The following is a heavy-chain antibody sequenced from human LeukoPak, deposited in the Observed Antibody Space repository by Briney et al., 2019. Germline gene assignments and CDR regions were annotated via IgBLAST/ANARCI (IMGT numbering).Heavy chain of an antibody. CDR2: IGVRT. CDR1: GFSITDWP. J-gene: IGHJ4*02. CDR3: AAGHQNSLEGY. D-gene: IGHD1-1*01. V-gene: IGHV3-23*01. Sequence: PGGSLRLSCAASGFSITDWPLSWVRQARGGGLEWISAIGVRTHYADSVKGRFTISRDGSKNTLYLQMNSLTVEDTAIYFCAAGHQNSLEGYWGQGTLVSVAS.